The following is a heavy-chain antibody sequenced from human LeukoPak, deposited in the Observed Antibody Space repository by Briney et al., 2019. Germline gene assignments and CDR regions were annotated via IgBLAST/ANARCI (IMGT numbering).Heavy chain of an antibody. J-gene: IGHJ4*02. V-gene: IGHV3-11*05. CDR3: ARGGFDFYYFDY. Sequence: GGSVTLSCAASGFTFSDYYMSWVRQAPGKGLEWVSSISGGSSYTKYADSVKGRFTISRGNAKNSLYLQMNSLRAEDMAVYYCARGGFDFYYFDYWCQGTLVTVSS. CDR1: GFTFSDYY. D-gene: IGHD3-9*01. CDR2: ISGGSSYT.